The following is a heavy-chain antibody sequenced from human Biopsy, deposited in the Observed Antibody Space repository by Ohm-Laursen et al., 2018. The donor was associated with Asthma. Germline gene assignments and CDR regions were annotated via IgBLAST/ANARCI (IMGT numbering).Heavy chain of an antibody. Sequence: ASVKVSCKASGYDFISFAIHWVRQAPGQRLEWMGWVNTGNGDTKYSQKFQGRVTITRDASASTAYMELRSLRSEDTATYYCARTYYDFLTGQVKDVFGVWGQGTMVTVSS. D-gene: IGHD3-9*01. CDR3: ARTYYDFLTGQVKDVFGV. V-gene: IGHV1-3*04. CDR2: VNTGNGDT. J-gene: IGHJ3*01. CDR1: GYDFISFA.